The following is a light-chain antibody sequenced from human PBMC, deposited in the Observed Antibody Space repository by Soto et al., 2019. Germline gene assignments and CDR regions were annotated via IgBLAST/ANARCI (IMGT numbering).Light chain of an antibody. Sequence: IVLTQYPGTLSLSPGQRATLACSTSQTLTSSYLACYQQKTGQAPSLIIYGASTRVTAFPDRFDGSGSGKNFTLTISRVEPEDFAVYYCQQYDDSPITFGQGTKVDIK. CDR2: GAS. J-gene: IGKJ2*01. CDR3: QQYDDSPIT. V-gene: IGKV3-20*01. CDR1: QTLTSSY.